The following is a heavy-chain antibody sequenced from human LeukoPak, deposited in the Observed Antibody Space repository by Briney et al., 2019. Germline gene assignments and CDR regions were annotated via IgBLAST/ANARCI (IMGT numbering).Heavy chain of an antibody. CDR3: ARDRYMRGDAFDI. V-gene: IGHV4-38-2*02. CDR2: IYNSGST. CDR1: GYSISNTYY. Sequence: SETLSLTCAVSGYSISNTYYWGWIRQPPGKELEWIGSIYNSGSTHYNPSLKSRVTISVDTSKNQFSLKLSSVTAADTAVYYCARDRYMRGDAFDIWGQGTMVTVSS. D-gene: IGHD5-24*01. J-gene: IGHJ3*02.